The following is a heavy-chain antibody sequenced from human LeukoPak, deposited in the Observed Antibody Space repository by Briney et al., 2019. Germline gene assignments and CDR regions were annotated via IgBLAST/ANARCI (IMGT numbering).Heavy chain of an antibody. CDR2: ISYDGSNT. D-gene: IGHD2-8*01. CDR3: ATRLCTIAACRASSYKSLDV. Sequence: PGRSLRLSCAASGFTFSGYGMHWVRQAPGKGLDWVALISYDGSNTHYADSVKGRFTISRDNAKNSVHLQMNSLRAEDTAVYYCATRLCTIAACRASSYKSLDVWGKGTTVTVSS. J-gene: IGHJ6*04. V-gene: IGHV3-30*03. CDR1: GFTFSGYG.